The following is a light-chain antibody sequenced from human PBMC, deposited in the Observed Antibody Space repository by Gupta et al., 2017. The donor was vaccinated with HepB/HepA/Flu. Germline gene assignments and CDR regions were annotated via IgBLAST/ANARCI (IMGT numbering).Light chain of an antibody. V-gene: IGLV4-60*03. J-gene: IGLJ2*01. CDR2: LDSSEVD. CDR1: SGHSGYI. Sequence: QPVLTPSSSVSASLGSSVKLTCTLSSGHSGYIIAWHRQQPGKAPRYFMMLDSSEVDDSEIVGPARFSGSSSGAALYLIISTLQAEDEVDYYCETWDNNVVVFGGGTKVSVL. CDR3: ETWDNNVVV.